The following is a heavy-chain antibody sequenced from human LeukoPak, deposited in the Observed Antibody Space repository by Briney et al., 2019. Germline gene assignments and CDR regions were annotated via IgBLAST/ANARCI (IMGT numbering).Heavy chain of an antibody. Sequence: GGSLRLSCTASGVTLSNYAMHWVRRPPGRGLEWVAVISFDGTNKYYGDSVEGRFSVSRDNSKNTLYLQMNSLRPDDTAMYYYATDYGDYEPIYYWGQGTLVTVSS. CDR3: ATDYGDYEPIYY. D-gene: IGHD4-17*01. J-gene: IGHJ4*02. V-gene: IGHV3-30*04. CDR2: ISFDGTNK. CDR1: GVTLSNYA.